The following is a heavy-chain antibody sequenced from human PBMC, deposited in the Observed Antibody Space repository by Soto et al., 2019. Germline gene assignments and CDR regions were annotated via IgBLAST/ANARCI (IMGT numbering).Heavy chain of an antibody. V-gene: IGHV4-59*12. Sequence: PSETLSLTCAVSGGSISSYYWSWIRQPPGKGLEWIGYIYYSGSTNYNPSLKSRVTITRDMSTSTAYMELSSLRSEDTAVYYCAADFDYWGQGTLVTVSS. CDR1: GGSISSYY. CDR3: AADFDY. CDR2: IYYSGST. J-gene: IGHJ4*02.